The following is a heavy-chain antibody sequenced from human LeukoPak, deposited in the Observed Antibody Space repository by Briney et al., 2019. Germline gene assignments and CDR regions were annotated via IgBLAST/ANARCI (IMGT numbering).Heavy chain of an antibody. D-gene: IGHD6-25*01. Sequence: GASVKVSCKASGYTFTGYYIHWGRQAPGQGLEWMGWINPNINGTNYAQKFQCRVTMTGDRSISTAYMELSRLRSDDTAVYYCARERTPGSGYGVDYWGQGTVVTVSS. CDR3: ARERTPGSGYGVDY. J-gene: IGHJ4*02. V-gene: IGHV1-2*02. CDR2: INPNINGT. CDR1: GYTFTGYY.